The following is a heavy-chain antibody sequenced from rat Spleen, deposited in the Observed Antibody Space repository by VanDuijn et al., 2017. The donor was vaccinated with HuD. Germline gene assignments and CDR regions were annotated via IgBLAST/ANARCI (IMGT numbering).Heavy chain of an antibody. J-gene: IGHJ2*01. CDR2: MWYDGDT. CDR3: TRVGYNSGHHYFGY. Sequence: QVQLKESGPGLVQPSETLSLTCTVSGFSLTSYSVSWVRQPSGKGPEWMGRMWYDGDTAYNSALKSRLSISRDTSKNQVFLKMNSLQTEDTATYFCTRVGYNSGHHYFGYWGQGVMVTVSS. V-gene: IGHV2-34*01. CDR1: GFSLTSYS. D-gene: IGHD4-3*01.